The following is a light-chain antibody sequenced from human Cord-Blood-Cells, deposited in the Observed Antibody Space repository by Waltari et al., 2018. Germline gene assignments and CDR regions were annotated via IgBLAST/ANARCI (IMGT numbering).Light chain of an antibody. Sequence: EIVMTQSPATLSVSPGERATLSCRASQIVSSNLAWYQQQPGQAPRLLIYGASTRATGIPARFSGSGSGTEFTLTISSLQSEDFAVYYCQQYNNWPPSTFGQGTKLEIK. CDR1: QIVSSN. V-gene: IGKV3-15*01. J-gene: IGKJ2*01. CDR3: QQYNNWPPST. CDR2: GAS.